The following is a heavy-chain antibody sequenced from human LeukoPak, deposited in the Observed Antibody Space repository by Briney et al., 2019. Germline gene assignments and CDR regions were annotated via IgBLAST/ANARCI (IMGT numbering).Heavy chain of an antibody. CDR3: VRGTGYSAYDYDFDY. CDR2: IGTAGDT. CDR1: GFTFSSYD. J-gene: IGHJ4*02. Sequence: RGSLRLSCAASGFTFSSYDMHWVRQPTGKGLEWVSAIGTAGDTYYPGSVKGRFTISRENAKNSLYLQMNSLRAGDTAVYYCVRGTGYSAYDYDFDYWGQGTLVTVSS. D-gene: IGHD5-12*01. V-gene: IGHV3-13*04.